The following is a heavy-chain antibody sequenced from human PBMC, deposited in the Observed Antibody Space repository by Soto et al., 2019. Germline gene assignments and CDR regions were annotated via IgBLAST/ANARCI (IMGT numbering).Heavy chain of an antibody. CDR1: GFTFRNYA. V-gene: IGHV3-30*14. D-gene: IGHD3-16*01. J-gene: IGHJ6*02. CDR2: ISYDGDNN. Sequence: QVQLVESGGGVVQPGRSLTLSCAASGFTFRNYAMHWVRQAPGKGLEWVATISYDGDNNYYTDSVKGPFTISRDNSKNTLDPQMNSLRPEDTAVYYCARPWGQLSTYYYGMETWGQGTTVTVSS. CDR3: ARPWGQLSTYYYGMET.